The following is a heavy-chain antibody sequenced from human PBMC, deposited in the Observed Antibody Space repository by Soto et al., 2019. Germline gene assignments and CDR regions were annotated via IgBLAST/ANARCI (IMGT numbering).Heavy chain of an antibody. CDR3: ARMTARLPEQQKYFDY. D-gene: IGHD1-1*01. V-gene: IGHV4-59*01. CDR1: GGSISSYY. CDR2: IYYSGST. Sequence: SETLSLTCTVSGGSISSYYWSWIRQPPGKGLEWIGYIYYSGSTNYNPSLKTRLTISKDTSKNQVVFTMTNMDPVDTAMYYCARMTARLPEQQKYFDYWGQGTLVTVS. J-gene: IGHJ4*02.